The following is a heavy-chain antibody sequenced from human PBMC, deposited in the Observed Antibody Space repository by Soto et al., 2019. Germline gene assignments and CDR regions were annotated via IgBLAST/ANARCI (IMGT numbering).Heavy chain of an antibody. V-gene: IGHV1-8*02. D-gene: IGHD6-13*01. CDR2: MNPGSGQT. J-gene: IGHJ5*02. CDR3: ARMASAGTLNWFDP. Sequence: QVQLVQSGDEVKEPGASVRVSCEASGYTFTNFDISWVRQAAGQGLEWLGWMNPGSGQTGYASKFQDRVAMTRDASTGTSHLELSSLTSDDTAVYYCARMASAGTLNWFDPWGQGTLVTVSS. CDR1: GYTFTNFD.